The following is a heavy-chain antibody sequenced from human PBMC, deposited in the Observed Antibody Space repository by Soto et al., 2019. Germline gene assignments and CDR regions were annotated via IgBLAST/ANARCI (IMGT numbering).Heavy chain of an antibody. CDR1: GGTFSSYT. Sequence: ASVKVSCKASGGTFSSYTISWVRQAPGQGLEWMGRIIPILGIANYAQKFQGRVTITADKSTSTAYMELSSLRSEDTAVYYCARGYSSSSSRAFDIWGQGTMVTVSS. V-gene: IGHV1-69*02. CDR3: ARGYSSSSSRAFDI. D-gene: IGHD6-6*01. J-gene: IGHJ3*02. CDR2: IIPILGIA.